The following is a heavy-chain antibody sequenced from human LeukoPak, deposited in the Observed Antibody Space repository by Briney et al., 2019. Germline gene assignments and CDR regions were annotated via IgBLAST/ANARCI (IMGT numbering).Heavy chain of an antibody. J-gene: IGHJ4*02. V-gene: IGHV4-31*03. CDR2: IYYSGST. CDR1: GGSISSGGYY. D-gene: IGHD5-24*01. CDR3: ARGRDGSQSPIDD. Sequence: SETLSPTCTVSGGSISSGGYYWSWIRQHPGKGLEWIGYIYYSGSTYYNPSLKSRVTISVDTSKNQFSLKLSSVTAADTAVYYCARGRDGSQSPIDDWGQGTLVTVSS.